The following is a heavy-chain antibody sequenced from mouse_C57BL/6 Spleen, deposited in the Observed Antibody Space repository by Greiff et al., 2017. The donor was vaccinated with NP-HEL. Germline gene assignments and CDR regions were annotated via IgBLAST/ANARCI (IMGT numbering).Heavy chain of an antibody. CDR2: IWSGGST. CDR3: ARRGDYGYDYAMDY. V-gene: IGHV2-2*01. D-gene: IGHD2-2*01. J-gene: IGHJ4*01. CDR1: GFSLTSYG. Sequence: VKLQESGPGLVQPSQSLSITCTVSGFSLTSYGVHWVRQSPGKGLEWLGVIWSGGSTDYNAAFISRLSISKDNSKSQVFFKMNSLQADDTAIYYCARRGDYGYDYAMDYWGQGTSVTVSS.